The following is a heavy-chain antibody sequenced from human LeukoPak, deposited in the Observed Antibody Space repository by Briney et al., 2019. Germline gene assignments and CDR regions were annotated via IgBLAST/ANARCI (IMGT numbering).Heavy chain of an antibody. Sequence: PSETLSLTCTVSGGSISSGGYYWSWIRQPPGKGLEWIGYIYHSGSTNYNPSLKSRVTISVDTSKNQFSLKLSSVTAADTAVYYCARPGLFITAMATWGQGTLVTVSS. CDR1: GGSISSGGYY. J-gene: IGHJ4*02. V-gene: IGHV4-30-2*01. CDR2: IYHSGST. CDR3: ARPGLFITAMAT. D-gene: IGHD5-18*01.